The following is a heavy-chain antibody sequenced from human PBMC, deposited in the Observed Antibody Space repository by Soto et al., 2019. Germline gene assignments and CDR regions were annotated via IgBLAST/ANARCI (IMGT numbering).Heavy chain of an antibody. D-gene: IGHD3-22*01. Sequence: GGSLRLSCAASGFTFSSYEMNWVRQAPGQGLERVSYISSSGSTIYYADSVKGRFTTSRDNAKNSLYLQMNSLRAEDTAVYYCAREGNYGSSGYSRHDAFDIWGQGTMVTVSS. V-gene: IGHV3-48*03. J-gene: IGHJ3*02. CDR3: AREGNYGSSGYSRHDAFDI. CDR1: GFTFSSYE. CDR2: ISSSGSTI.